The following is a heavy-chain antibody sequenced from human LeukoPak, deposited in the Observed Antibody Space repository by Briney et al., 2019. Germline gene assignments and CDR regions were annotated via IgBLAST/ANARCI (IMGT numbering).Heavy chain of an antibody. J-gene: IGHJ5*02. V-gene: IGHV4-59*12. CDR2: IHNSGNT. Sequence: PSETLSLTCTVSGGSISSNYWSWIRQPPGKGLKWIGYIHNSGNTQYNPSLKSRVTISVDTSKNQISLTLSSVTAADTAVYYCAQTGLYNYFDPWGQGTLVTVSS. D-gene: IGHD1-20*01. CDR3: AQTGLYNYFDP. CDR1: GGSISSNY.